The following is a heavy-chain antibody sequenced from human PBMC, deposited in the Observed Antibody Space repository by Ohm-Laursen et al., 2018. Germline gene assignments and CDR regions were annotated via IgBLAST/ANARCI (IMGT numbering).Heavy chain of an antibody. CDR2: IHSGGNT. Sequence: SLRLSCAASGFTVNNNYMSWVRQAPGKGLEWVSVIHSGGNTYYVDSVKGRFTISRDNSKNTLFLQMNGLRAEDTAAYYCARRLSCSGGTCYYHYYVMDVWGQGTTVTVSS. CDR3: ARRLSCSGGTCYYHYYVMDV. V-gene: IGHV3-53*01. D-gene: IGHD2-15*01. CDR1: GFTVNNNY. J-gene: IGHJ6*02.